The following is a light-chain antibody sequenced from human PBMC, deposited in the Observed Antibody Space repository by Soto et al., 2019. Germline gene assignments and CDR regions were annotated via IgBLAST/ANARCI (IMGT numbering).Light chain of an antibody. Sequence: QSALTQPPSASGSPGQSVTISCTGTSSDIGGYNYVSWYQQHPGKAPKLMIYDVNKRPSGVPDRFSGSKSGNTASLTVSGLQAEDEADYYCSSYTARSTLVFGGGTKVTVL. CDR3: SSYTARSTLV. CDR2: DVN. J-gene: IGLJ3*02. V-gene: IGLV2-8*01. CDR1: SSDIGGYNY.